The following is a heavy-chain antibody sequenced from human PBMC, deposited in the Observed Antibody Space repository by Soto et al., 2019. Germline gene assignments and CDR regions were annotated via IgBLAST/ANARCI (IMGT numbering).Heavy chain of an antibody. CDR1: GSTFSSYA. V-gene: IGHV3-23*01. CDR2: ISGSGGST. J-gene: IGHJ4*02. D-gene: IGHD4-17*01. Sequence: LRLSCAASGSTFSSYAMSWVRQAPGKGLEWVSAISGSGGSTYYADSVKGRFTISRDNSKNTLYLQMNSLRAEDTAVYYCAKDGGGPKTRTTVTHLDYWGQGTLVTVSS. CDR3: AKDGGGPKTRTTVTHLDY.